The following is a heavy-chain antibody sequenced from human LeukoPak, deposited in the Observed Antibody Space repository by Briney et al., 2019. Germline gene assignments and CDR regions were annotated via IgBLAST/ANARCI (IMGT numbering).Heavy chain of an antibody. CDR3: ARDGEAVVVVAKNAFDI. D-gene: IGHD2-15*01. CDR1: GFIFSAYA. V-gene: IGHV3-30*04. Sequence: GGSLRLSCAGSGFIFSAYAFHWVRQAPGKGLEWVAVTSFDGSHKYYAGSVRGRFTISRDNSKNTLYLQMNSLGGEDTALYYCARDGEAVVVVAKNAFDIWGQGTMVTVSS. CDR2: TSFDGSHK. J-gene: IGHJ3*02.